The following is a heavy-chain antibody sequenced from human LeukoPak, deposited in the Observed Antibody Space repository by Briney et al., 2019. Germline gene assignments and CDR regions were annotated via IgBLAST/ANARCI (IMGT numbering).Heavy chain of an antibody. Sequence: TGGSLRLSCAASGFIFSSYAMSWVRQAPGKGLEWVSAISGSGGSTYYADSVKGRFTISRDNSKNTLYLQMNSLRAQESRVYYCLSQSQSCSSSWYYHMDVWGKGTTVTVSS. CDR3: LSQSQSCSSSWYYHMDV. D-gene: IGHD6-13*01. J-gene: IGHJ6*03. CDR1: GFIFSSYA. CDR2: ISGSGGST. V-gene: IGHV3-23*01.